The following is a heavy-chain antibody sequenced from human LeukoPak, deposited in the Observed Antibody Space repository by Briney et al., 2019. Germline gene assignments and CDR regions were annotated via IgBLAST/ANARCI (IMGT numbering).Heavy chain of an antibody. D-gene: IGHD6-13*01. Sequence: GGSLRLSCAPSGFTINNNYMNWVRQAPEKGLEWVSVIYSCGNTYYADCVKGRFTISRDNSKNTLYLQMNSLRGEDTAVYYCARAFSSPNWFAPWGQGTMVTVCS. CDR2: IYSCGNT. V-gene: IGHV3-66*01. CDR3: ARAFSSPNWFAP. CDR1: GFTINNNY. J-gene: IGHJ5*02.